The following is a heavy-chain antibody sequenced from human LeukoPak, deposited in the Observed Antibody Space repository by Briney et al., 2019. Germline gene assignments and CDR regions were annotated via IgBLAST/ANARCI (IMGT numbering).Heavy chain of an antibody. V-gene: IGHV3-23*01. CDR2: ISVSAGST. CDR3: AKGLIPGAFDI. J-gene: IGHJ3*02. Sequence: PGGSLRPSCAASGFTFSSYAMNWVRQAPGKGLEWVSSISVSAGSTYYADSVKGRFSISRDNSKNTLSLQMNGLRAEDTAVYYCAKGLIPGAFDIWGHGTLVTVSS. D-gene: IGHD2-21*02. CDR1: GFTFSSYA.